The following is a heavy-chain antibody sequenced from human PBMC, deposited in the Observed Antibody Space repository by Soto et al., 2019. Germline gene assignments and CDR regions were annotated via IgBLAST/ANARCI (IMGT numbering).Heavy chain of an antibody. CDR1: GFTFSTYG. V-gene: IGHV3-33*01. CDR2: IWYDGSNE. D-gene: IGHD5-18*01. J-gene: IGHJ4*02. Sequence: PWRTLGLSCAASGFTFSTYGMHWVRQAPGKGLEWVAVIWYDGSNEYYADSVRGRFTISRDNSKNTLFPQMNSLTAEDTAVYYCPRGSRYTDYCDQALVVTLSS. CDR3: PRGSRYTDY.